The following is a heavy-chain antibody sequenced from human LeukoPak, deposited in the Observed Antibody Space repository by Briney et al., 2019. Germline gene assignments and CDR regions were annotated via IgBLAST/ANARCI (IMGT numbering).Heavy chain of an antibody. J-gene: IGHJ4*02. CDR2: ISYDGSNK. V-gene: IGHV3-30*04. CDR3: ARANYGGNGGLYYFDY. D-gene: IGHD4-23*01. CDR1: GFTFSSYA. Sequence: PGGSLRLSCAASGFTFSSYAMHWVRQAPGKGLEWVAVISYDGSNKYYADSVKGRFTISRDNSKNTLYLQMNSLRAEDTAVYYCARANYGGNGGLYYFDYWGQGTLVTVSS.